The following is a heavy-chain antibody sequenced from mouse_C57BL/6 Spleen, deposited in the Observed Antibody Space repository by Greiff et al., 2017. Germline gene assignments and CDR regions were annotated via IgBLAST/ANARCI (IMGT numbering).Heavy chain of an antibody. J-gene: IGHJ4*01. CDR2: FYPGSGSI. V-gene: IGHV1-62-2*01. CDR1: GYTFTEYP. CDR3: ARHEAPYDYHYAMDY. D-gene: IGHD2-4*01. Sequence: VKLMESGAELVKPGASVKLSCKASGYTFTEYPIHWVKQRSGQGLEWIGWFYPGSGSIKYNEKFKDKATLTADKSSSAVYMELSRLTSEDSAVYFCARHEAPYDYHYAMDYWGQGTSVTVSS.